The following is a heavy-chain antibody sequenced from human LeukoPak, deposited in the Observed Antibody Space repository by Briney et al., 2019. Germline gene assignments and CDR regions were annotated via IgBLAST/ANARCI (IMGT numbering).Heavy chain of an antibody. CDR1: GFIVNSYY. V-gene: IGHV3-53*01. CDR3: ARGYAQAEVTAPDY. Sequence: GGSLRLSCAASGFIVNSYYMSWFRQAPGKGMEWVSVIYTAGTTHYADSVRGRFIISRDCSKNTLNLQMNSLRAEDTAVYYCARGYAQAEVTAPDYWGQGILVTVSS. CDR2: IYTAGTT. J-gene: IGHJ4*02. D-gene: IGHD1-14*01.